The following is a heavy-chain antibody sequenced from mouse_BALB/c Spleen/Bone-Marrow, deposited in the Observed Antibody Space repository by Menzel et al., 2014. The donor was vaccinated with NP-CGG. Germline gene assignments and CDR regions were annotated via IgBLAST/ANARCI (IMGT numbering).Heavy chain of an antibody. D-gene: IGHD2-10*02. Sequence: VKVVESGAGLVKPGASVKLSCKTSGYTFTSYWIHWVKQRPGQGLGWIGEIFPGTVTPYYNEKFKGKATLTIDTSSSTASMQLSSLTSEDSAVYFCARRGYGYLDYWGQGTTLTVSS. CDR2: IFPGTVTP. CDR1: GYTFTSYW. V-gene: IGHV1S132*01. J-gene: IGHJ2*01. CDR3: ARRGYGYLDY.